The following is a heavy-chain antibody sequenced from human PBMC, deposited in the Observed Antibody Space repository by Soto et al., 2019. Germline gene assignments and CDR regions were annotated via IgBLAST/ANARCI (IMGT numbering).Heavy chain of an antibody. CDR2: ISAGGGST. Sequence: EAQLLESGGGLVQPGGSLRLSCAASGFTFSTYAMSWVRQAPGKGLEWVSAISAGGGSTYYADSVKGRFTISRDNSINTLYLEMTSLSTEDTAVYYCAHPRGYGVFDAYDLWGQGAMVTVSS. V-gene: IGHV3-23*01. J-gene: IGHJ3*01. CDR3: AHPRGYGVFDAYDL. D-gene: IGHD4-17*01. CDR1: GFTFSTYA.